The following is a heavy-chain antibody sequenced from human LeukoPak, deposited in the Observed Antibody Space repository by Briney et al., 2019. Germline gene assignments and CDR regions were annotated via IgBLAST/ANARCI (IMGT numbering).Heavy chain of an antibody. CDR3: AKEWDGSGTRLGWFDP. CDR2: ISGSGGVT. J-gene: IGHJ5*02. CDR1: GFTFGSYA. V-gene: IGHV3-23*01. Sequence: HTGGSLRLSCVGSGFTFGSYAMSWVRQAPGKGLEWVSLISGSGGVTYYADSVKGRFTISKVNSKNTLYLQMNSLRAEDTATYYCAKEWDGSGTRLGWFDPWGQGTLVTVSS. D-gene: IGHD3-10*01.